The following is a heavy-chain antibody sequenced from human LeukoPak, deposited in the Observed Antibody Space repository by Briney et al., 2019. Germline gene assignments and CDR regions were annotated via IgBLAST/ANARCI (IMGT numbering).Heavy chain of an antibody. CDR3: AREEEYDAFDI. Sequence: PSGTLSLTCAASGGSISSSNWWSWVRQAPGKGLEWIGEIWHTGNTNYNPSLKSRVTMSVDKSKNQFSLKLSSVTAADTAVYYCAREEEYDAFDIWGQGTMVTVSS. CDR2: IWHTGNT. D-gene: IGHD2/OR15-2a*01. J-gene: IGHJ3*02. CDR1: GGSISSSNW. V-gene: IGHV4-4*02.